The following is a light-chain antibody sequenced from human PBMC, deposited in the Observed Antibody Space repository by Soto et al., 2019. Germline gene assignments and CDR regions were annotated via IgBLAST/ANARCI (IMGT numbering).Light chain of an antibody. Sequence: DIVMTQSPDSLAVSLGERATINCKSSRSVLYSSNNKNYLAWYQQKPGQPPKLLIYWASTRESGVPDRFSGSGSGTDFTLTISSLQAEDVAVYSCQQYYRTPPTFGQGTKVEIK. CDR3: QQYYRTPPT. V-gene: IGKV4-1*01. CDR2: WAS. J-gene: IGKJ1*01. CDR1: RSVLYSSNNKNY.